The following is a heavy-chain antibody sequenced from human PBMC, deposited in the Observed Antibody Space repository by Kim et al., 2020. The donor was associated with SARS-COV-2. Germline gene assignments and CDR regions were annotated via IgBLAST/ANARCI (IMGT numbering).Heavy chain of an antibody. D-gene: IGHD3-16*01. CDR2: T. J-gene: IGHJ6*02. CDR3: ARGYYYYGMDV. V-gene: IGHV1-8*01. Sequence: TGYAKKVQGRVTMTRNTSISTAYMDRSSLRSEDTAVYYCARGYYYYGMDVWGHGTTVTVSS.